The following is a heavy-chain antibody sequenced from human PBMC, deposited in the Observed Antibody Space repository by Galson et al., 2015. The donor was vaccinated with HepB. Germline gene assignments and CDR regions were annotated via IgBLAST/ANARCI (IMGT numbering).Heavy chain of an antibody. CDR2: IRGATDGGTT. Sequence: SLRLSCAASGFTFSNAWMTWVRQAPGKGLEWVGRIRGATDGGTTDYAAPVKGRFTISRDDSINTLYLQMNSLKTEDTAVYYCSTAQPSAYYYDTRGFYDYFDYWGQGTLVTVSS. CDR3: STAQPSAYYYDTRGFYDYFDY. J-gene: IGHJ4*02. D-gene: IGHD3-22*01. CDR1: GFTFSNAW. V-gene: IGHV3-15*01.